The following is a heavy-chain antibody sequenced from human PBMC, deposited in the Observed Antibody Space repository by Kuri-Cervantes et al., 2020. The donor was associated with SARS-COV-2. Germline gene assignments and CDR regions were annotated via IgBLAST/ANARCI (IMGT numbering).Heavy chain of an antibody. V-gene: IGHV3-11*01. CDR2: ISSSGSTI. Sequence: GESLKISCAASGFTFSDYYMSWIRQAPGKGLEWVSYISSSGSTIYYADSVKGRFTISRDNAKNSLDLQMNSLRGEDTAVYCCAGEGGDYGLYYYYGMDVWGQGTTVTVSS. D-gene: IGHD4-17*01. J-gene: IGHJ6*02. CDR3: AGEGGDYGLYYYYGMDV. CDR1: GFTFSDYY.